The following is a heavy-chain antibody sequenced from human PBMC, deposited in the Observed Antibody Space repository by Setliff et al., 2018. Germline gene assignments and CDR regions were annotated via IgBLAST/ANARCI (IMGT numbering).Heavy chain of an antibody. CDR1: GYTFTSYY. J-gene: IGHJ6*03. CDR2: IYPSGGSI. D-gene: IGHD1-26*01. V-gene: IGHV1-46*01. Sequence: ASVKVSCKASGYTFTSYYMHWVRQAPGQGLEWMGIIYPSGGSISYAQKFQGRVTMTRDTSTSTAYVEVRSLTSDDTAVYYCARSPPNRGVGQGHYMDVWGIGTTVTVSS. CDR3: ARSPPNRGVGQGHYMDV.